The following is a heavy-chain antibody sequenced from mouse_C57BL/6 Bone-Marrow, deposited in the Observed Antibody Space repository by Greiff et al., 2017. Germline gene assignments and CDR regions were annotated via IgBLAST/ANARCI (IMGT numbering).Heavy chain of an antibody. V-gene: IGHV1-75*01. CDR2: IFPGSGST. D-gene: IGHD2-5*01. CDR3: ARLIDSNYEGLDY. J-gene: IGHJ2*01. CDR1: GYTFTDYY. Sequence: QVQLKESGPELVKPGASVKISCKASGYTFTDYYINWVKQRPGQGLEWIGWIFPGSGSTYYNEKFKGKATLTVDKSSSTAYMLLSSLTSEDSAVYFCARLIDSNYEGLDYWGQGTTLTVSS.